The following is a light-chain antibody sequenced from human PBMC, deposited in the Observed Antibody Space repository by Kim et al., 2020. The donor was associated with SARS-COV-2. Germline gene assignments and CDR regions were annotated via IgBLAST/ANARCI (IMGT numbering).Light chain of an antibody. CDR3: QAWDIYTVV. CDR2: QDT. V-gene: IGLV3-1*01. Sequence: YELTQPPSVSVSPGQTAIITCSGDKLGDRYACWYQQKSGQSPVLVIYQDTKRPSGIPERFSGSNSGNTATLTITGTQAPDEGGYYCQAWDIYTVVFGGG. CDR1: KLGDRY. J-gene: IGLJ2*01.